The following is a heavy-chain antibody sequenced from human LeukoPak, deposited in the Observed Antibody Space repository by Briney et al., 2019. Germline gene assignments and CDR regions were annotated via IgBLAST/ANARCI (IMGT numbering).Heavy chain of an antibody. D-gene: IGHD1-26*01. Sequence: ASGKVSCRASGYTFSDYGVSWVRQAPGQGVEWVAWIRGYNGDTKFTEIVRGRVTLTTDTSTSTAYMELRSLRSDDTAVYFCARSSGRYSNVWGQGTLVIVSS. J-gene: IGHJ4*02. CDR2: IRGYNGDT. CDR1: GYTFSDYG. V-gene: IGHV1-18*04. CDR3: ARSSGRYSNV.